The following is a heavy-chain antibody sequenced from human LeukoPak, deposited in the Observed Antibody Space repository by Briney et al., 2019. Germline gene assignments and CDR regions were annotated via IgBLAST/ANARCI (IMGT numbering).Heavy chain of an antibody. J-gene: IGHJ4*02. CDR3: ARLARSVGLAFSQYYFDY. CDR2: VSAVSNYI. CDR1: GFTFSAYT. V-gene: IGHV3-21*01. Sequence: GGSLRLSCAASGFTFSAYTMAWVRQAPGRGLEWVSSVSAVSNYIYYADSVKGRFTISRDNAEDSLYLQMNSLKAEDTAVYYCARLARSVGLAFSQYYFDYWGQGTLVTVSS.